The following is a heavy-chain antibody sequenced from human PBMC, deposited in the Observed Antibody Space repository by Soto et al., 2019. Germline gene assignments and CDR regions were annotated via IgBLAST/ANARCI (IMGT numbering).Heavy chain of an antibody. J-gene: IGHJ4*02. V-gene: IGHV3-7*05. CDR3: ATSRGASDAY. D-gene: IGHD1-26*01. CDR1: GLTFNNYW. CDR2: IRPDGNEQ. Sequence: VQLVESGGDLVQPGGSLRLSCAASGLTFNNYWMSWVRQAPGKGLEWVANIRPDGNEQHYVDSVKGRFIFSRDNAKSSLSLQMNNLRVEDTAVYSCATSRGASDAYWGQGTLVTVS.